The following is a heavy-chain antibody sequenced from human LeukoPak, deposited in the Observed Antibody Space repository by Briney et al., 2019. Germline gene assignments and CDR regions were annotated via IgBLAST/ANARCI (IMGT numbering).Heavy chain of an antibody. CDR3: ARGGWFREFYYFDY. CDR1: GGSISNYY. J-gene: IGHJ4*02. D-gene: IGHD3-10*01. Sequence: PSETLSLTCTVSGGSISNYYWTWIRQPPGKELEWIGYIYYSGSTNYNPSLKSRVTISVDTSKNQFSLKLSSVTAADTAVYYCARGGWFREFYYFDYWGQGTLVTVSS. V-gene: IGHV4-59*08. CDR2: IYYSGST.